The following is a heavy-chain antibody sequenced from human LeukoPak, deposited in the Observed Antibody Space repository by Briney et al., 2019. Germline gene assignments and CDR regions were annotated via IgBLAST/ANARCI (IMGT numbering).Heavy chain of an antibody. CDR3: ARERWLVSLEGFDP. CDR1: GYTFTGYY. J-gene: IGHJ5*02. Sequence: ASVKVSCKASGYTFTGYYMHWVRQAPGQGLEWMGWINPNSGGTNYAQKFQGRVTMTRDTSISTAYMELSRLRSDDTAVYYCARERWLVSLEGFDPWGQGTLVTVSS. V-gene: IGHV1-2*02. CDR2: INPNSGGT. D-gene: IGHD6-19*01.